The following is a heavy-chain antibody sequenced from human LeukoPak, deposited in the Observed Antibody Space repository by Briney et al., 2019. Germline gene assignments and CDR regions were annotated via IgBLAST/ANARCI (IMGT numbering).Heavy chain of an antibody. D-gene: IGHD1-26*01. V-gene: IGHV3-23*01. Sequence: GGSLRLSCAASGFPFSTYAMAWVRQAPGKGLEWVSALSGGSSATYYADSVKGRFTVSRDNSKNMLFLQMDGLRAEDTALYYCATFLREGRATWQIELFDYWGQGTLVTVSS. CDR2: LSGGSSAT. CDR3: ATFLREGRATWQIELFDY. J-gene: IGHJ4*02. CDR1: GFPFSTYA.